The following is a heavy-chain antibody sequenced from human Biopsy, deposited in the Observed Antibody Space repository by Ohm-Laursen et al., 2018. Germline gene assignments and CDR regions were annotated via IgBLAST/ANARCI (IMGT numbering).Heavy chain of an antibody. V-gene: IGHV4-31*03. Sequence: TLPLTCTVSGVSINGGRYYWNWIRHHPGKGLEWIGNIFYSANTYYNPSLKSRVTISVDTSKNQFSLKLSSVTAADTAVYYCARLGGGDYFPTFFDFWGQGALVTVAS. D-gene: IGHD2-21*02. CDR2: IFYSANT. J-gene: IGHJ4*02. CDR3: ARLGGGDYFPTFFDF. CDR1: GVSINGGRYY.